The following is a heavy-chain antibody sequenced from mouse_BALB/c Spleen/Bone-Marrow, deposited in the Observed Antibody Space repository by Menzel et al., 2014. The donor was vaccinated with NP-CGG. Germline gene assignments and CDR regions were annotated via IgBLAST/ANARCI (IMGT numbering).Heavy chain of an antibody. Sequence: EVKVIESGGGLVQPGGSRKLSCAASGFTFSSFGMHWVRQAPEKGLEWVAYISGGSSIIYYADTVKGRFTISRDNPKNTLFLQMTILRSEDTAIYYCARKDYFGYAAMDYWGQGTSVTVSS. CDR1: GFTFSSFG. J-gene: IGHJ4*01. CDR3: ARKDYFGYAAMDY. V-gene: IGHV5-17*02. D-gene: IGHD1-2*01. CDR2: ISGGSSII.